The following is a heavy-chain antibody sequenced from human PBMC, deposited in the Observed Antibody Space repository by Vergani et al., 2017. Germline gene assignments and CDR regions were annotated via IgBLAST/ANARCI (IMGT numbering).Heavy chain of an antibody. CDR3: AKGIQYCSSTSCYSNVRRETYYYYGMDV. CDR1: GFTFSSYG. D-gene: IGHD2-2*01. CDR2: ISYDGSNK. Sequence: QVQLVESGGGVVQPGRSLRLSCAASGFTFSSYGMHWVRQAPGQGLEWVAVISYDGSNKYYADSVKGRFTISRDNSTNKLYLQMNSLRAEDTAVYYCAKGIQYCSSTSCYSNVRRETYYYYGMDVWGQGTTVTVSS. V-gene: IGHV3-30*18. J-gene: IGHJ6*02.